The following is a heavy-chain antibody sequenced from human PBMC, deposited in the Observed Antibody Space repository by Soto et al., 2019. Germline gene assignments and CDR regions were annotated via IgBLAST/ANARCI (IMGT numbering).Heavy chain of an antibody. D-gene: IGHD3-9*01. CDR2: IYYSVST. V-gene: IGHV4-59*08. J-gene: IGHJ6*02. CDR1: GGSISSDY. Sequence: PSETLSLTCSVSGGSISSDYWSWIRQPPGKGLEWIGYIYYSVSTNYNPSLKSRVTISVDTSKNQFSLKLSSVTAADTAVYYCARHSPPMYDILTGTTLDPYYGMDVWGQGTTVT. CDR3: ARHSPPMYDILTGTTLDPYYGMDV.